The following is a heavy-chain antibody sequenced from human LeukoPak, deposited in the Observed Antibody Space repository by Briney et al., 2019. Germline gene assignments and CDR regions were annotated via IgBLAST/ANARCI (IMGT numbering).Heavy chain of an antibody. V-gene: IGHV4-39*07. J-gene: IGHJ4*02. D-gene: IGHD6-13*01. CDR2: IYYSGST. CDR3: AVVIAAAGSFDY. Sequence: SETLSLTCTVSGGSISSSSYHWGWIRQPPGKGLEWIGSIYYSGSTYYNPSLKSRVTISVDTSKKQFSLKLSSVTAADTAVYYCAVVIAAAGSFDYWGQGTLVTVSS. CDR1: GGSISSSSYH.